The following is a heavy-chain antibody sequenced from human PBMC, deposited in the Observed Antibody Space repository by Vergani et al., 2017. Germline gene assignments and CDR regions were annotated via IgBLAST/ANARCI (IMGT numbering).Heavy chain of an antibody. CDR3: AGGATVVRAAFDI. V-gene: IGHV4-34*01. Sequence: QVQLQQWGAGLLKPSETLSLTCAVYGGSFSGYYWSWIRQPPGKGLEWIGEINHSGSTNYNPSLKSRVTISVDTSKNQFSLKLSSVTAADTAVYYCAGGATVVRAAFDIWGQGTMVTVSS. D-gene: IGHD4-23*01. CDR1: GGSFSGYY. J-gene: IGHJ3*02. CDR2: INHSGST.